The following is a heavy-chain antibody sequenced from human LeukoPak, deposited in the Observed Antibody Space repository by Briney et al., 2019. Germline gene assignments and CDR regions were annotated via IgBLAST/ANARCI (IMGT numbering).Heavy chain of an antibody. V-gene: IGHV3-7*03. CDR3: ARGDHYDILTGYYYFDY. Sequence: QPGGSLRLSCAASGFTFSTYWMSWVRQAPGKGLEWVANIKQDGSEKYYVDSVKGRFTISRDNAKNSLYLQMNSLTAADTAVYYCARGDHYDILTGYYYFDYWGQGTLVTVSS. CDR2: IKQDGSEK. CDR1: GFTFSTYW. J-gene: IGHJ4*02. D-gene: IGHD3-9*01.